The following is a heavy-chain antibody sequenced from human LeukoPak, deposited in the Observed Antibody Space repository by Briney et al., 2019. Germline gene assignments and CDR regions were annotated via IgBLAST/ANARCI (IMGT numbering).Heavy chain of an antibody. CDR1: GFTFSSYA. CDR2: ISGSGGST. J-gene: IGHJ4*02. V-gene: IGHV3-23*01. D-gene: IGHD3-22*01. Sequence: GGSLRLSCAASGFTFSSYAMSWVRQAPGNGLEWVSAISGSGGSTYYADSVKGRFTISRDNSKNTLYLQMNSLRAEDTAVYYCAKPQYYYDSSGYLSPDYWGQGTLVTVSS. CDR3: AKPQYYYDSSGYLSPDY.